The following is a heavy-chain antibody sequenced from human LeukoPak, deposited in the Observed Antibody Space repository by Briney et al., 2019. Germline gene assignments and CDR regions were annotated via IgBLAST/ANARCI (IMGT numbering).Heavy chain of an antibody. CDR1: GGSISSYY. V-gene: IGHV4-4*07. CDR2: IYTSGST. CDR3: AREMWSAAATTYNWFDP. J-gene: IGHJ5*02. D-gene: IGHD6-13*01. Sequence: SETLPLTCTVSGGSISSYYWSWIRQPAGKGLEWIGRIYTSGSTNYNPSLKSRVTMSVDTSSNQFSLKLSSVTAADTAVYYCAREMWSAAATTYNWFDPWGQGTLVTVSS.